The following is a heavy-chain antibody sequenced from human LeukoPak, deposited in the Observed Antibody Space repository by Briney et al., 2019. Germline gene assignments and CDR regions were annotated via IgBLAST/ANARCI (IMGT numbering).Heavy chain of an antibody. CDR3: AREGRYYYDSSGQGDY. J-gene: IGHJ4*02. CDR1: GYSLSSGFF. CDR2: FSHRGGS. V-gene: IGHV4-38-2*02. D-gene: IGHD3-22*01. Sequence: SETLSLTCTVSGYSLSSGFFCDWIRQSPGKGLEWIGSFSHRGGSYHNPSLKSRVTISVDTSKDQFSLKLSSVTAADTAVYYCAREGRYYYDSSGQGDYWGQGTLVTVSS.